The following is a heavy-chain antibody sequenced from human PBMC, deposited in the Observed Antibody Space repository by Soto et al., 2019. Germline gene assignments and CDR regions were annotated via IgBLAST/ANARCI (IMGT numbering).Heavy chain of an antibody. Sequence: ASVKVSCKASGYTFTSYGISWVRQAPGQGLEWMGWISAYNGNTNYAQKLQGRVTMTTDTSTSTAYMELRSLRSDDTAVYYCAIHVDYDFWSGYIYYYYYGMDVWGQGTTVTVSS. V-gene: IGHV1-18*01. CDR1: GYTFTSYG. CDR3: AIHVDYDFWSGYIYYYYYGMDV. D-gene: IGHD3-3*01. CDR2: ISAYNGNT. J-gene: IGHJ6*02.